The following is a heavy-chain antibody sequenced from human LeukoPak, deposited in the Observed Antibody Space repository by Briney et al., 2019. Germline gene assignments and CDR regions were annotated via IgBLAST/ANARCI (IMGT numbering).Heavy chain of an antibody. Sequence: GASVKVSCTASGYTFTGYYMHWVRQAPGQGLEWMGWINPNSGGTNYAQKFQGRVTMTRDTSISTAYMELSRLRSDDTAVYYCARGGYYYDSSGYYQSDYWGQGTLVTVSS. D-gene: IGHD3-22*01. CDR2: INPNSGGT. J-gene: IGHJ4*02. CDR3: ARGGYYYDSSGYYQSDY. CDR1: GYTFTGYY. V-gene: IGHV1-2*02.